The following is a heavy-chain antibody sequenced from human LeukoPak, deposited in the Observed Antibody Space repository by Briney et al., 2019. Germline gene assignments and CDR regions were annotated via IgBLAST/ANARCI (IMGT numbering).Heavy chain of an antibody. J-gene: IGHJ4*02. V-gene: IGHV1-18*01. CDR3: ARALYLSYDY. Sequence: ASVKLSCTSSGYSFTTYSISCLRHATGQPLEGMGWISANNNNTDNVQKLRGRVTTTTDTSTSTPYMELWSMRSDDTAVYYCARALYLSYDYWGQRTLVTVSS. D-gene: IGHD2/OR15-2a*01. CDR1: GYSFTTYS. CDR2: ISANNNNT.